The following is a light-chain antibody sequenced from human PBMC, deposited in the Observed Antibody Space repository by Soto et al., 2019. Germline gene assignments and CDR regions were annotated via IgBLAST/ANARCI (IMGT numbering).Light chain of an antibody. V-gene: IGLV2-8*01. Sequence: QSALTQPPSASGSPGQSVTISCTGTSSDVGGYNYVSWYQQHPGKAPKLMIYEVSKRPSGVPDRFSGSKSGNTASLTVHGFQAEDEADYYCSSYAGSNNLGVFGTGTKVTVL. CDR2: EVS. CDR1: SSDVGGYNY. J-gene: IGLJ1*01. CDR3: SSYAGSNNLGV.